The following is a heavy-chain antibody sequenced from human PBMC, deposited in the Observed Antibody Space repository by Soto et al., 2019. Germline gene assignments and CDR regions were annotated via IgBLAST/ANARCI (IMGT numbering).Heavy chain of an antibody. J-gene: IGHJ6*02. D-gene: IGHD3-10*01. CDR1: GYTFTSYD. Sequence: ASVKVSCKASGYTFTSYDINWVRQATGQGLEWMGWMNPNSGNTGYAQKFQGRVTMTRNTSISTAYMELSSLRSEDTAVYYCARGGIRTASGSDYTDLHYYSYGMDVWGQGTTVTVSS. V-gene: IGHV1-8*01. CDR2: MNPNSGNT. CDR3: ARGGIRTASGSDYTDLHYYSYGMDV.